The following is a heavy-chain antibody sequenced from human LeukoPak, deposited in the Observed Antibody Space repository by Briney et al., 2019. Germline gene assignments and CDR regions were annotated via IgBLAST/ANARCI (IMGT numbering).Heavy chain of an antibody. CDR3: ARHSVRLRTFSAFDI. CDR2: VSYSGNT. J-gene: IGHJ3*02. D-gene: IGHD4-17*01. Sequence: SETLSLTCTVSGGSVRSSNYYWALIRQSPGKGLEWIATVSYSGNTYYHPSLQSRVTISVDTSKSQLSLKLTSVTAADTAVYFCARHSVRLRTFSAFDIWGQGTMVTVSS. CDR1: GGSVRSSNYY. V-gene: IGHV4-39*01.